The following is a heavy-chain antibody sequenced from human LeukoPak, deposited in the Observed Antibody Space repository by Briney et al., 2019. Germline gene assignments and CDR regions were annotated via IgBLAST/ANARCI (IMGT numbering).Heavy chain of an antibody. D-gene: IGHD1-1*01. CDR2: ISSSSSYI. CDR3: ARAPGYGAAYYFDY. Sequence: KPGGSLRLSCAASGFTFSSYSMNWVRQAPGKGLEWVSSISSSSSYIYYADSVKGRFTISRDDAKNSLYLQMNSLRAEDTAVYYCARAPGYGAAYYFDYWGQGTLVTVSS. CDR1: GFTFSSYS. J-gene: IGHJ4*02. V-gene: IGHV3-21*01.